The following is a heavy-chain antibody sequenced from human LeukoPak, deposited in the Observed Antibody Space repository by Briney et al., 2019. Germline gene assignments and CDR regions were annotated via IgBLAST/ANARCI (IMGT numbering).Heavy chain of an antibody. D-gene: IGHD3-3*01. J-gene: IGHJ4*02. Sequence: SETLSLTCTVSGGSISSYYWSWIRQPPGKGLEWIGYIYYSGSTNYNPSLKSRVTISVDTSKNQFSLKLSSVTAADTAVYYCARGTNHPYYDFWSGYYTGNYFDYWGQGTLVTVSS. CDR2: IYYSGST. V-gene: IGHV4-59*01. CDR1: GGSISSYY. CDR3: ARGTNHPYYDFWSGYYTGNYFDY.